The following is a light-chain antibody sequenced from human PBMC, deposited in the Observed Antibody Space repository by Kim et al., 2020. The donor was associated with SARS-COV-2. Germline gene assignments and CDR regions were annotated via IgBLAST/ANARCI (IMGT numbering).Light chain of an antibody. CDR1: KLVDKY. V-gene: IGLV3-1*01. CDR3: QAWDSSVVV. J-gene: IGLJ2*01. CDR2: QDT. Sequence: VLPGQTASITCSGDKLVDKYSCWYQQKPGQSPVLVIYQDTQRPSGIPERFSGSNSGHTATLTISGTQAMDEADYYCQAWDSSVVVFGGGTQLTVL.